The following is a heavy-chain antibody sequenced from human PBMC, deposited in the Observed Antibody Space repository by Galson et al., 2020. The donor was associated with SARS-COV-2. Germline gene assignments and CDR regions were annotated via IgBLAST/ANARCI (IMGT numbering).Heavy chain of an antibody. D-gene: IGHD2-2*01. V-gene: IGHV3-23*01. CDR2: ISGSGDST. CDR1: GFTFSSYA. Sequence: GESLKISCAASGFTFSSYAMSWVRQAPGKGLEWVSAISGSGDSTYYADSVKGRFTISRDNSKKTLYLQMNSLRAEDTAVYYCAKDDCSSTSCYRYSYYDGMDVWGQGTTVTVSS. CDR3: AKDDCSSTSCYRYSYYDGMDV. J-gene: IGHJ6*02.